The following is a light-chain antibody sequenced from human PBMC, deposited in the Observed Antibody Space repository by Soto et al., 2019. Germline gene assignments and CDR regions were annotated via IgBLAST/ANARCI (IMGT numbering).Light chain of an antibody. J-gene: IGLJ1*01. CDR1: SGSLS. Sequence: QSVLTQPPSASGTPGQRVTISCSASSGSLSVDWYQHLPGTAPKLLIYSNYQRPSGVPDRFSGSKSGTSASLVISGLQSEDDADYYCAGNDDSLSGLYCFGTGTKLTLL. V-gene: IGLV1-44*01. CDR2: SNY. CDR3: AGNDDSLSGLYC.